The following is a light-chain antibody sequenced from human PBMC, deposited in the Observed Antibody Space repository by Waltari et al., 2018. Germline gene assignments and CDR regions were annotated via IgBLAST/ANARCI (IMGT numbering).Light chain of an antibody. CDR3: QQYNSVPFT. V-gene: IGKV1-5*01. Sequence: DIQMTQSPSSLSASVGDKVTISCRASQSISSWLAWYQQKPGKAPKPLIYKASSVESGVPSRFSGSGAGTDFTLTISSLQPEDFATYYCQQYNSVPFTFGPGTKLDIK. CDR2: KAS. J-gene: IGKJ3*01. CDR1: QSISSW.